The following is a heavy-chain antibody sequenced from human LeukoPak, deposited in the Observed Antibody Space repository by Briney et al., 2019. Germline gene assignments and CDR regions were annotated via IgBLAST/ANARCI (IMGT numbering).Heavy chain of an antibody. CDR2: VSPPGGGT. CDR3: ARDLAWGAFDY. CDR1: GFTFSNHG. J-gene: IGHJ4*02. V-gene: IGHV3-23*01. D-gene: IGHD7-27*01. Sequence: GGSLRLSCAASGFTFSNHGMNWVRQAPEKGLEWLSGVSPPGGGTYYADSVKGRFTISRDDSKNTLSLQMNSLRVEDTAVYYCARDLAWGAFDYWGQGTLVTVSS.